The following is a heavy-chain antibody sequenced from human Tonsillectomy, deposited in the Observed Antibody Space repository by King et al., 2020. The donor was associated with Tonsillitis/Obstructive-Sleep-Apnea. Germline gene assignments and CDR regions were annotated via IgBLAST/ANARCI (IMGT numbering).Heavy chain of an antibody. J-gene: IGHJ6*03. Sequence: QLVQSGGGLVKPGGSLRLSCAASGFTFSNAWMSWVRQAPGKGLEWVGRIKSKTDGGTTDYAAPVKGRFTISRDDSKNTLYLQMNSLKTEDTAVYYCTPEAGATLYYYYYYMDVWGKGTTVTVSS. V-gene: IGHV3-15*01. CDR3: TPEAGATLYYYYYYMDV. CDR2: IKSKTDGGTT. CDR1: GFTFSNAW. D-gene: IGHD1-26*01.